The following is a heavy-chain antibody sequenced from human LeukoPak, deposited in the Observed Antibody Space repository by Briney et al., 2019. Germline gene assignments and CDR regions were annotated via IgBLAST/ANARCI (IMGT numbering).Heavy chain of an antibody. CDR1: GGSISSYY. CDR2: VYYSGST. D-gene: IGHD6-13*01. J-gene: IGHJ3*02. V-gene: IGHV4-59*01. CDR3: ARNEQAFDI. Sequence: PSETLSLTCTVSGGSISSYYRSWIRQPPGRGLEWIGNVYYSGSTNYNPSLKSRVTISVDTSKNQFSLKLSSVTAADTAVYYCARNEQAFDIWGQGTMVTVSS.